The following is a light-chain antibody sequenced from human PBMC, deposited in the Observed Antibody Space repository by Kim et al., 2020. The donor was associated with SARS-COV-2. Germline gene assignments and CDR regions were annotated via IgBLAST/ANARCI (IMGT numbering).Light chain of an antibody. CDR3: QAWDSSTVV. Sequence: VSPGQTASITCSGDELGDKYVCWYQQRPGQSPVLVIYQHNRRPAGIPQRFSGSNSGNTATLTISGTQAMDEADYYCQAWDSSTVVFGGGTQLTVL. CDR2: QHN. CDR1: ELGDKY. J-gene: IGLJ2*01. V-gene: IGLV3-1*01.